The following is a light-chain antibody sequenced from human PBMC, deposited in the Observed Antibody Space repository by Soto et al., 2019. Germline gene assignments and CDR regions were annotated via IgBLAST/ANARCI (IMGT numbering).Light chain of an antibody. V-gene: IGKV1-39*01. J-gene: IGKJ1*01. CDR1: QNISSY. CDR3: QQSYYTPRT. CDR2: AAS. Sequence: DIPMTQSPSSLSASVGDRVTITCRASQNISSYLNWYQQKPGKAPKLLIYAASSLQSEVPSRFSGSGSGTDFTLTISSLQPEDFATYYCQQSYYTPRTFGQGTQVEIK.